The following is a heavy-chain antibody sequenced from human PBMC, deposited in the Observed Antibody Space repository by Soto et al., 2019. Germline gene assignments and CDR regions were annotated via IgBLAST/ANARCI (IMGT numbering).Heavy chain of an antibody. CDR1: GYTFTGYY. CDR3: ARESPIVGARCFVY. J-gene: IGHJ4*02. CDR2: INPNSGGT. Sequence: QVQLLQSGAEVKKPGASVKVSCKASGYTFTGYYIHWVRQAPGQGLEWMGWINPNSGGTNYAQKFQGRVTMTWDTSISTAYMELTSMRSDDTALYYCARESPIVGARCFVYWGQGTLVTVSS. D-gene: IGHD1-26*01. V-gene: IGHV1-2*02.